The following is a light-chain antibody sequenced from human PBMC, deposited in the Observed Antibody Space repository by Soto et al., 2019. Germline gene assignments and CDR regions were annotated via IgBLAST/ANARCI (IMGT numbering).Light chain of an antibody. CDR2: DTS. V-gene: IGKV3-11*01. J-gene: IGKJ4*01. CDR3: QQRSSWLT. Sequence: EIVLTQSPATLSLSPGERATLSCRASHSIPRFLAWYQQKPGQAPRLLIYDTSSRATGIPARFSGSGSGTDFTLTISSLEPEDFAVYYCQQRSSWLTFGGGTKVEIK. CDR1: HSIPRF.